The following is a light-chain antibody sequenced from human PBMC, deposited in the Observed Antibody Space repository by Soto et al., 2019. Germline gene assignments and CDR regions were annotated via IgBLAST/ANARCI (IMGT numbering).Light chain of an antibody. CDR1: SSNIGAGYD. V-gene: IGLV1-40*01. Sequence: QSVLTQPPSVSWAPGQRGTISFTGSSSNIGAGYDVHWYQQLPGTAPKLLISANSNRPSGVPDRFSGSKSGTSASLAITGLQADDEADYYCQSYDISLTQRVFVNGTKVTVL. J-gene: IGLJ1*01. CDR2: ANS. CDR3: QSYDISLTQRV.